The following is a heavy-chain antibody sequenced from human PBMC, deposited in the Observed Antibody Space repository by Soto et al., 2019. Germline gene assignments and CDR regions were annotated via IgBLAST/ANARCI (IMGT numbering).Heavy chain of an antibody. V-gene: IGHV3-23*01. J-gene: IGHJ4*02. Sequence: EVQLLESGGGLVQPGGSLRLSCAASGFTFSSYAMSWVRQAPGKGLEWVSVISGSGGSTYYADSVKGRFTISRDNSKNPLYLQMNSLRAEDTAVYYCASRSSGWDFDYWGQGTLGTVSS. CDR3: ASRSSGWDFDY. CDR2: ISGSGGST. D-gene: IGHD6-19*01. CDR1: GFTFSSYA.